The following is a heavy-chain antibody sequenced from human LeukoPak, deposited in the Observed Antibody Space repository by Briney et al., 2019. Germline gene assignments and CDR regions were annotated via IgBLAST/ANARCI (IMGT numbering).Heavy chain of an antibody. CDR3: ARANDNYYYYYMDV. J-gene: IGHJ6*03. CDR2: ISSSSSYI. D-gene: IGHD1-1*01. Sequence: GGSLRLSCAASGFTFSSYSMSWVRQAPGQGLEWVSSISSSSSYIYYADSAKGRFTISRDNATNSLYLQMNSPRAEDTAVYYCARANDNYYYYYMDVWGKGTTVTISS. CDR1: GFTFSSYS. V-gene: IGHV3-21*01.